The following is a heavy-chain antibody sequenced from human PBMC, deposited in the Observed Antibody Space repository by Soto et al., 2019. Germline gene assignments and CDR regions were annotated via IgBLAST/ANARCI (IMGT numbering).Heavy chain of an antibody. Sequence: GGSLRLSCAASGFTFSSYAMHWVRQAPGKGLEWVAVISYDGSNKYYADSVKGRFTISSDNSKNTLYLQMSSLRAEDTAVYYCARDGGVYYDFSYYFDYWGQGTLVTVSS. CDR1: GFTFSSYA. J-gene: IGHJ4*02. CDR3: ARDGGVYYDFSYYFDY. V-gene: IGHV3-30-3*01. CDR2: ISYDGSNK. D-gene: IGHD3-3*01.